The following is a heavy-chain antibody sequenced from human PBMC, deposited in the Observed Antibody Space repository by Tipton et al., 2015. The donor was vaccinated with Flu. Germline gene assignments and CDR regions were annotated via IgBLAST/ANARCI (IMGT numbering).Heavy chain of an antibody. V-gene: IGHV4-39*01. CDR2: IYYSGST. Sequence: TLSLTCTVSGGSISSSSYYWGWIRQPPGKGLEWIGSIYYSGSTYYNPSLKSRVTISVDTSKNQFSLKLSSVTAADTAVYYCARQGRVPAATWFDPWGQGTLVTVSS. CDR3: ARQGRVPAATWFDP. J-gene: IGHJ5*02. D-gene: IGHD2-2*01. CDR1: GGSISSSSYY.